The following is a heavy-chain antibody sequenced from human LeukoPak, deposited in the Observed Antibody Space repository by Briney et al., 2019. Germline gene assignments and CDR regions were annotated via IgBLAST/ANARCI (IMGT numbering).Heavy chain of an antibody. D-gene: IGHD2-15*01. CDR3: AIGYCRGGSCDDEPGDAFDI. V-gene: IGHV1-18*01. CDR2: ISAYNGNT. Sequence: GASVKVSCKASGYTFTSYGISWVRQAPGQGLEWMGWISAYNGNTNYAQKLQGRVTMTTDTSTSTAYMELRSLRSEDTAVYYCAIGYCRGGSCDDEPGDAFDIWGQGTMVAVSS. CDR1: GYTFTSYG. J-gene: IGHJ3*02.